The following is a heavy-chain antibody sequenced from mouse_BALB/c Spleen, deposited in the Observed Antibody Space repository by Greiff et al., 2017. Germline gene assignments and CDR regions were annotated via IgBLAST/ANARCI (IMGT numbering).Heavy chain of an antibody. CDR1: GFSLTSYG. Sequence: QVQLKESGPGLVAPSQSLSITCTVSGFSLTSYGVHWVRQPPGKGLEWLGVIWAGGSTNYNSALMSRLSISKDNSKSQVFLKMNSLQTEDTAMYYCARDRYGNYFYAMDYWGQGTSVTVSS. CDR3: ARDRYGNYFYAMDY. D-gene: IGHD2-10*02. V-gene: IGHV2-9*02. CDR2: IWAGGST. J-gene: IGHJ4*01.